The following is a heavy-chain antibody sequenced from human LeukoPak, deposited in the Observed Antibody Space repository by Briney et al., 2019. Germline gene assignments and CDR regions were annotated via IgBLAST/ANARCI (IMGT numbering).Heavy chain of an antibody. Sequence: SETPSLTCAVYGGSFSGYYWSWIRQPPGKGLEWIGEINHSGSTNYNPPLKSRVTISVDTSKNQFSLKLSSVTAADTAVYYCARVPGYSRSRGAFDIWGQGTMVTVSS. CDR3: ARVPGYSRSRGAFDI. D-gene: IGHD6-13*01. J-gene: IGHJ3*02. CDR1: GGSFSGYY. V-gene: IGHV4-34*01. CDR2: INHSGST.